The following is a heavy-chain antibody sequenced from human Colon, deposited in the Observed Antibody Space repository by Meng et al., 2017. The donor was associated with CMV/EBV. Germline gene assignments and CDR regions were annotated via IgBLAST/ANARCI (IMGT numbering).Heavy chain of an antibody. D-gene: IGHD1/OR15-1a*01. CDR1: GFTFTDYA. CDR2: ISGSGANA. Sequence: GESLKISCAASGFTFTDYAVSWVRQAPGKGLEWVSGISGSGANAFHADSLRGRFTISRDNSKNTVYLQMSSLRADDTAVYYCAKQAGTDWGQGTLVTVSS. J-gene: IGHJ4*02. V-gene: IGHV3-23*01. CDR3: AKQAGTD.